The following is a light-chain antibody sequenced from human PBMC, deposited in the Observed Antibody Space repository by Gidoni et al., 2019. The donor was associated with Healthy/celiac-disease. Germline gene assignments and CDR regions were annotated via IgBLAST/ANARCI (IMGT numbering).Light chain of an antibody. Sequence: QSALTQPASVSGSPGQSITISCTGTSRDVGSYNLVSWYQQHPGKAPKLMIYEGSKRPSGVSNRFSGSKSGNTASLTISGLQAEDEADYYCCSYAGSSTHAFGTGTKVTVL. CDR3: CSYAGSSTHA. CDR1: SRDVGSYNL. V-gene: IGLV2-23*01. J-gene: IGLJ1*01. CDR2: EGS.